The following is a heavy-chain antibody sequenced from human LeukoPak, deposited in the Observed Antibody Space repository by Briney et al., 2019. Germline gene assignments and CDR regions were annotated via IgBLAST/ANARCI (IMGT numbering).Heavy chain of an antibody. D-gene: IGHD3-3*01. V-gene: IGHV3-23*01. CDR2: ITYNGGST. CDR3: ANRFWSASAPFDY. Sequence: ITYNGGSTAYADSVKGRFTISRDNSKSTLYLQMDSLRADDTAVYYCANRFWSASAPFDYWGQGTLVTVSS. J-gene: IGHJ4*02.